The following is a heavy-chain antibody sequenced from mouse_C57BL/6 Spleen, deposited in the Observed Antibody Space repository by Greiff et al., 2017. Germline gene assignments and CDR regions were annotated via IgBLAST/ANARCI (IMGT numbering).Heavy chain of an antibody. Sequence: VQLQQSGAELVRPGASVTLSCKASGYTFTDYEMHWVKQTPVHGLEWIGAIDPETGGTAYNQKFKGKAILTADKSSSTAYMELRSLTSEDSAVYYCTLLQRQRGYFDYWGKGTTLTVSS. J-gene: IGHJ2*01. CDR1: GYTFTDYE. D-gene: IGHD1-1*01. CDR3: TLLQRQRGYFDY. V-gene: IGHV1-15*01. CDR2: IDPETGGT.